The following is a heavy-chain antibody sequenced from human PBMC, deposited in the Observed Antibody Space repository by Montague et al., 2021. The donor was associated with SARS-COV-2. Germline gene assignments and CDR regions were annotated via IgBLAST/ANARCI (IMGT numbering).Heavy chain of an antibody. D-gene: IGHD2-21*01. CDR1: GYSISSGYY. J-gene: IGHJ4*02. CDR2: ISYIGKT. Sequence: SETLSLTCSVSGYSISSGYYWGWIRQPPGKGLEWVGCISYIGKTYYSPSLKSRLTISLDSSKNQFSLQARSVTAADTAVYYCAGRHIVASNRAFDYWGQGTLVTVSS. V-gene: IGHV4-38-2*01. CDR3: AGRHIVASNRAFDY.